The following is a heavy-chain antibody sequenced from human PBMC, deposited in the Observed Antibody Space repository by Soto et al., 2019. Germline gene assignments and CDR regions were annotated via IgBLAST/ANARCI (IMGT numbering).Heavy chain of an antibody. Sequence: GESLKISCKGSGYSFTSYWIGWVRQMPGKGLEWMGIIYPGDSDTRYSPSFQGQVTISADKSISTAYLQWSSLKASDTAMYYCARHSPITMVRDHYFMDVWGKGTTVIVSS. J-gene: IGHJ6*03. V-gene: IGHV5-51*01. CDR2: IYPGDSDT. D-gene: IGHD3-10*01. CDR3: ARHSPITMVRDHYFMDV. CDR1: GYSFTSYW.